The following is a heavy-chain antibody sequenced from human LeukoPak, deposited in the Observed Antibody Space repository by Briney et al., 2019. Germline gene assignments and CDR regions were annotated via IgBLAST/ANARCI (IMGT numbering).Heavy chain of an antibody. J-gene: IGHJ4*02. Sequence: GRSLRLSCAASGFTFSSYGMHWVRQAPGKGLEWVAVISYDGSNKYYADSVKGRFTISRDNSKNTLYLQMNSLRAEDTAVYYCAKENALLRFGESMGYFDYWGQGTLVTVSS. CDR2: ISYDGSNK. CDR1: GFTFSSYG. CDR3: AKENALLRFGESMGYFDY. D-gene: IGHD3-10*01. V-gene: IGHV3-30*18.